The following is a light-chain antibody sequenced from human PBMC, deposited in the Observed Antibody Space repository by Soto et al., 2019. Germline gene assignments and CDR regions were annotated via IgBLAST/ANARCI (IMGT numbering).Light chain of an antibody. J-gene: IGKJ4*01. CDR2: GAS. CDR3: QQINSYPLT. CDR1: QNVSTW. Sequence: DIQITQSPSSVSASVGDRVTVTCRASQNVSTWLTWYQQTPGKAPNLLIYGASTLQRGVPSRFSASGSGTEFTPTISSLQPEDFDTYFCQQINSYPLTLGGGTKVDIK. V-gene: IGKV1-12*01.